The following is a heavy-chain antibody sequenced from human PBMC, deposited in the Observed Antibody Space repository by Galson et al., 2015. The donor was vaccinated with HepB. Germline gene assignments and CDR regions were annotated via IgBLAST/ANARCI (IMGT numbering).Heavy chain of an antibody. V-gene: IGHV1-46*01. Sequence: SVKVSCKASGYTFTSYYMHWVRQAPGQGLEWMGIINPSGGSTSYAQKFQGRVTMTRDTSTSTVYMELSSLRSEDTAVYYCATCSGGSCYSSPFFDIWGQGTMVTVSS. CDR3: ATCSGGSCYSSPFFDI. CDR2: INPSGGST. CDR1: GYTFTSYY. J-gene: IGHJ3*02. D-gene: IGHD2-15*01.